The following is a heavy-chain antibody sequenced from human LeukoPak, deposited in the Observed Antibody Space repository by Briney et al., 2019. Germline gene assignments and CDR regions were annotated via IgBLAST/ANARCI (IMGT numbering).Heavy chain of an antibody. V-gene: IGHV3-30-3*01. D-gene: IGHD5/OR15-5a*01. CDR3: VRQSTGLDY. CDR1: GFTFSSHT. J-gene: IGHJ4*02. Sequence: GRSLRLSCAPSGFTFSSHTTHWVRQAPGKGLEWVAVIEPDGSNKYHADSVKGRFTISKDNSKNTLYLQLDSLRSEDTAVYYCVRQSTGLDYWGQGTLVTVSS. CDR2: IEPDGSNK.